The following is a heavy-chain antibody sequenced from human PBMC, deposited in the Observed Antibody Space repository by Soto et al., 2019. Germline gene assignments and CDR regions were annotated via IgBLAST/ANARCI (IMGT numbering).Heavy chain of an antibody. J-gene: IGHJ6*02. CDR1: GFTLSSSD. Sequence: GGSLRLSCAASGFTLSSSDMTWVRQAPGKGLEWVSVIYSGGSTYYADSVKGRFTISRDNSKNTLYLQMNSLRAEDTAVYYCAREGYSSSSWYGYYYGMDVWGQGTTVTVSS. V-gene: IGHV3-53*01. D-gene: IGHD6-13*01. CDR2: IYSGGST. CDR3: AREGYSSSSWYGYYYGMDV.